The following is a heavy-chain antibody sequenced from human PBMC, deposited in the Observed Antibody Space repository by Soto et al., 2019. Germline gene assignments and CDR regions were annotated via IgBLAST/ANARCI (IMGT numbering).Heavy chain of an antibody. Sequence: VQLLESGGGLVQPGGSLRLSCAASGFTFINYDMNWVRQAPGKGLEWVSIIRSSSSYIYYADSVKGRFTISRDNAKSSLYLEMNSLRAEDTAVYYCARDLVDSGADYFYYYGMDVWGQGTTVTVSS. D-gene: IGHD4-17*01. CDR3: ARDLVDSGADYFYYYGMDV. CDR1: GFTFINYD. CDR2: IRSSSSYI. J-gene: IGHJ6*02. V-gene: IGHV3-21*01.